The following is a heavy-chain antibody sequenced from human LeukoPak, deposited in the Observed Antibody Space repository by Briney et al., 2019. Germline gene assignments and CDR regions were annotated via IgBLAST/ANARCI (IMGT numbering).Heavy chain of an antibody. D-gene: IGHD6-13*01. J-gene: IGHJ4*02. Sequence: SETLSLTCTVSGGPISSYYWSWIRQPPGKGLEWIGYIYYSGSTNYNPSLKSRVTISVDTSKNQFSLKLSSETAADTAVYYCARAGRRAAAGTDYWGQGTLVTVSS. CDR2: IYYSGST. CDR1: GGPISSYY. V-gene: IGHV4-59*01. CDR3: ARAGRRAAAGTDY.